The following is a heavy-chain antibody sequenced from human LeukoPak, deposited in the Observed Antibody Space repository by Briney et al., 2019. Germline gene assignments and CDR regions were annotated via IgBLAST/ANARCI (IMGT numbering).Heavy chain of an antibody. CDR2: IYSGGDT. CDR3: AKWGGYGYGIDF. CDR1: GFTFSNYA. V-gene: IGHV3-66*01. Sequence: TGGSLRLSCAASGFTFSNYAMSWVRQAPGKGLEWVSLIYSGGDTYYADSAKGRFTISRDNSKNTLYLQMNSLRDEDTAVYYCAKWGGYGYGIDFWGQGTLVTVSS. D-gene: IGHD5-18*01. J-gene: IGHJ4*02.